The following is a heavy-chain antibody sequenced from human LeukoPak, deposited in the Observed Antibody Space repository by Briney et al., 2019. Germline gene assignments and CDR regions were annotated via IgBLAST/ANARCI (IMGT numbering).Heavy chain of an antibody. V-gene: IGHV4-59*01. CDR1: GGSISSNF. D-gene: IGHD6-13*01. Sequence: PSETLSLTCTASGGSISSNFWSWIRQPPGKGLEWIGYIYYSGSTNYNPSLKSRVTISVDTSKNQFSLKVSSVTAADTAVYYCASFSSSWYGIDNWGQGTLVTVSS. J-gene: IGHJ4*02. CDR3: ASFSSSWYGIDN. CDR2: IYYSGST.